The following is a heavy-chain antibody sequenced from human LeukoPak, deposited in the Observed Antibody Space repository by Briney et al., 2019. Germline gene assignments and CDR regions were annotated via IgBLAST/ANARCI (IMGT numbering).Heavy chain of an antibody. V-gene: IGHV1-18*01. CDR2: ISAYNGNT. D-gene: IGHD3-9*01. J-gene: IGHJ6*02. CDR3: ARGFDWLSLDYYYYYGMDV. Sequence: VASVKVSCKASGYTFTSYGISWVRQAPGQGLEWMGWISAYNGNTNYAQKLQGRVTMTTDTSTSTAYMELRSLRSDDTAVYYCARGFDWLSLDYYYYYGMDVWGQGTTVTVSS. CDR1: GYTFTSYG.